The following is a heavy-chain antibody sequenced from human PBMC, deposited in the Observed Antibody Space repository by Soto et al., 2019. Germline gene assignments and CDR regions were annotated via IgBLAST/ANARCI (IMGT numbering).Heavy chain of an antibody. CDR3: AKDKGKRYFDY. CDR2: ISDDGSNE. V-gene: IGHV3-30*18. D-gene: IGHD2-15*01. Sequence: PGGSLRLSCAASGLTFSRAGMHWVRQAPGKGLEWVAVISDDGSNEYYADSVKGRFTISRDNSKNTPFLQMNSLRVEDTAVYYCAKDKGKRYFDYWGQGILVTVSS. J-gene: IGHJ4*02. CDR1: GLTFSRAG.